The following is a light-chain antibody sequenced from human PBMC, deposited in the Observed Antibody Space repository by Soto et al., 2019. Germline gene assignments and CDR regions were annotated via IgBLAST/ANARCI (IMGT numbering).Light chain of an antibody. J-gene: IGKJ5*01. V-gene: IGKV1-39*01. Sequence: DIQLTQSPSPLSASVGDRVAITCLASQSISTYLNWYQQKPGKAPKVLIYAASNLQSGVPPRFSGSGSGTDFPLTISSLQPXXXATYFCQQSYRTPITFGQGTRLEIK. CDR1: QSISTY. CDR3: QQSYRTPIT. CDR2: AAS.